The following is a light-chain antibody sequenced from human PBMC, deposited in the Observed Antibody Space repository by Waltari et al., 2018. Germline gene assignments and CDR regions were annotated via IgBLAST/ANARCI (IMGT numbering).Light chain of an antibody. J-gene: IGKJ5*01. CDR2: DAS. CDR1: QAISSS. V-gene: IGKV1D-13*01. CDR3: QQFCNYPPT. Sequence: AIQLTQSPPSLSASVGDRVTIACRASQAISSSLVWYQQKPGKAPKRLIYDASTLENGVPSRFSGSGSGTDFTLTISSLQPEDFSTYHCQQFCNYPPTFGQGTRLEIK.